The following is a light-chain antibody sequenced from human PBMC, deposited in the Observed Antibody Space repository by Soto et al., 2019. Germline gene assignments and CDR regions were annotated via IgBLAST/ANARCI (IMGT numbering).Light chain of an antibody. J-gene: IGKJ2*01. CDR2: WAS. CDR3: QQYYGTPYT. CDR1: QSVLYSSSNKNY. Sequence: DIVMTQSPDSLAVSLGERATINCKSSQSVLYSSSNKNYLAWYQQKPGQPPKLLIYWASTRESGVPDRFSGSGSGTDFTLTINNLQAEDVAVYYCQQYYGTPYTFGQGTKLEL. V-gene: IGKV4-1*01.